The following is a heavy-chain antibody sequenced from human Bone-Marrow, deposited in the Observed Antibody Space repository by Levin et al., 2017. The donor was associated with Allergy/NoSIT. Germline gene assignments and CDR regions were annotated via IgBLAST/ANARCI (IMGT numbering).Heavy chain of an antibody. D-gene: IGHD6-19*01. CDR2: IYFSGST. J-gene: IGHJ4*02. Sequence: PSETLSLTCTVAGAPFTGFYWTWIRQSPGKGLEWIGHIYFSGSTDYHPSLGSRVTISSDSSKNQFSLKLTSVTAADTAVYYCERREAVTGTPYDYWGQGTLVTVAS. V-gene: IGHV4-59*01. CDR3: ERREAVTGTPYDY. CDR1: GAPFTGFY.